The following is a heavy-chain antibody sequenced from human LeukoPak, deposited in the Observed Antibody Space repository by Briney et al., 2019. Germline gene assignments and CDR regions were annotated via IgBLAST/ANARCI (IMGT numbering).Heavy chain of an antibody. Sequence: PGGSLGLSCAESGFSFSNYGMHWVRQAPGKGLEWVAFIRYDGSNTYYTDSVRGRFTISRDISKNTLFLQMNSLETEDTAIYYCAKGGSEDDNNPPFDYWGQGTLVTVSS. J-gene: IGHJ4*02. CDR2: IRYDGSNT. V-gene: IGHV3-30*02. CDR3: AKGGSEDDNNPPFDY. CDR1: GFSFSNYG. D-gene: IGHD1-26*01.